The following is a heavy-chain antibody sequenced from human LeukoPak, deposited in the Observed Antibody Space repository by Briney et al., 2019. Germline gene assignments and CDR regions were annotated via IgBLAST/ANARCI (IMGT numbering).Heavy chain of an antibody. CDR2: ISGSGFTT. CDR3: AKGFRSFDY. D-gene: IGHD3-10*01. J-gene: IGHJ4*02. CDR1: GFTFDDFA. V-gene: IGHV3-23*01. Sequence: GGSLRLSCAASGFTFDDFAMSWVRQPPGKGLEWVSVISGSGFTTYYSASVKGRFTTSRDNSKNTLYLQMHSLRAEDTAVYYCAKGFRSFDYWGQGTLVTVSS.